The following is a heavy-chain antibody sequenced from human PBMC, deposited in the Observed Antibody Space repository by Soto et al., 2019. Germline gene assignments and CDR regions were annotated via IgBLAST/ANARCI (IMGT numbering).Heavy chain of an antibody. CDR1: GFTFSSYG. V-gene: IGHV3-33*01. CDR3: AREPDGYCSSTSCYAPTHFDY. J-gene: IGHJ4*02. D-gene: IGHD2-2*01. CDR2: IWYDGSNK. Sequence: GGSLRLSCAASGFTFSSYGMHWVRQAPGKGLEWVAVIWYDGSNKYYADSVKGRFTISRDNSKNTLYLQMNSLRAEDTAVYYCAREPDGYCSSTSCYAPTHFDYWGQGT.